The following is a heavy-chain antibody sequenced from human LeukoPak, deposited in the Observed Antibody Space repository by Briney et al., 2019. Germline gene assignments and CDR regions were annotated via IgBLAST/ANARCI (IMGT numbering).Heavy chain of an antibody. CDR2: IRSKANSYAT. CDR3: TSAAVAGTH. CDR1: GFTFSGSA. J-gene: IGHJ4*02. Sequence: GGSLRLSCAASGFTFSGSAMHWVRQASGKGLEWVGRIRSKANSYATAYAASVKGRFIISRDDSKNTAYLQMNSLKTEDTAVYYCTSAAVAGTHWGQGTLVTVSS. D-gene: IGHD6-19*01. V-gene: IGHV3-73*01.